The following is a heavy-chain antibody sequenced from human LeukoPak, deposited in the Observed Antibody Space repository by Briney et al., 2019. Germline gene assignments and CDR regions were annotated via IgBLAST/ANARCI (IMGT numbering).Heavy chain of an antibody. V-gene: IGHV4-39*01. Sequence: PSETLSLTCTVSGGSISSSSYYWGWIRQPPGKGLEWIGSIYYSGSTYYNPSLKSRVTISVDTSKNQFSLKLSSVTAADTAVYYCARDDIVVIPAARPGYFDSWGQGTLVTVSS. CDR3: ARDDIVVIPAARPGYFDS. CDR1: GGSISSSSYY. CDR2: IYYSGST. J-gene: IGHJ4*02. D-gene: IGHD2-2*01.